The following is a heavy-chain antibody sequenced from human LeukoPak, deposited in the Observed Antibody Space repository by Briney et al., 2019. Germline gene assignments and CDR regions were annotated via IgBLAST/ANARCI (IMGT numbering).Heavy chain of an antibody. V-gene: IGHV4-34*01. CDR2: INHYGSI. J-gene: IGHJ4*02. CDR3: ARGLSTYNVRYFDN. CDR1: GGSFSGYY. Sequence: SETLSLTCAVYGGSFSGYYWSGIRQPPGKGLEWIGEINHYGSINYNPSLKSRVTISVDTSKNQFSLRLSSVTAADTAVYYCARGLSTYNVRYFDNWGQGTLVTVSS. D-gene: IGHD1-14*01.